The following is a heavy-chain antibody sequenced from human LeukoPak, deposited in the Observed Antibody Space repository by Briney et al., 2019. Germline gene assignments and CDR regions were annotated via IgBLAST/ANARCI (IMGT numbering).Heavy chain of an antibody. V-gene: IGHV4-59*01. Sequence: PSETLSLTXTVSGGSISSYYWSWIRQPPGKGLEWIGYIYYSGSTNYNPSLKSRVTISVDTSKNQFSLKLSSVTAADTAVYYCARGVVTGTQELWGQGTLVTVSS. CDR1: GGSISSYY. CDR3: ARGVVTGTQEL. D-gene: IGHD1-7*01. J-gene: IGHJ4*02. CDR2: IYYSGST.